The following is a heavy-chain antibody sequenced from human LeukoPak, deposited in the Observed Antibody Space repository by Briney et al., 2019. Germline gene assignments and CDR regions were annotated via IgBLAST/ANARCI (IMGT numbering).Heavy chain of an antibody. CDR1: GFTFSDYC. J-gene: IGHJ4*02. D-gene: IGHD6-19*01. V-gene: IGHV3-69-1*01. CDR2: ISRSSTL. Sequence: GGSLRLSCAASGFTFSDYCMNWVRQAPGKGLELVSSISRSSTLYYADSVKGRFTISRDNAKNSLCLQMNSLRAEDTAVSDCARVAVVLHYFDYGGQGTLVTVSS. CDR3: ARVAVVLHYFDY.